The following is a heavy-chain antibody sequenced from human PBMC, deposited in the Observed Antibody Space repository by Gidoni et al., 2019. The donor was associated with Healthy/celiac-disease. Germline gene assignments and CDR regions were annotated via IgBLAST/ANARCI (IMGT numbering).Heavy chain of an antibody. D-gene: IGHD6-19*01. CDR3: ATSYSSGWFPGYYYYGMDV. CDR2: INHSGST. Sequence: QGQLQQWGDGLLKPSETLSRTCAVEGGSVSGYDWSWIRQPPGTGREWIGEINHSGSTNYNPSLPSRVTISVDTSKNQFSLKLSSVTAADTAVYYCATSYSSGWFPGYYYYGMDVCGQGTTVTVSS. V-gene: IGHV4-34*01. CDR1: GGSVSGYD. J-gene: IGHJ6*02.